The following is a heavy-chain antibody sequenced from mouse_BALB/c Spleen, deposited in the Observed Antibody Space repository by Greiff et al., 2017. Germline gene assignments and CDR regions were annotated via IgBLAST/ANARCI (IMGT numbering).Heavy chain of an antibody. D-gene: IGHD2-3*01. Sequence: QVHVKQSGPGLVQPSQSLSITCTVSGFSLTSYGVHWVRQSPGKGLEWLGVIWSGGSTDYNAAFISRLSISKDNSKSQVFFKMNSLQADDTAIYYCARRYDGYYYYAMDYWGQGTSVTVSS. CDR2: IWSGGST. V-gene: IGHV2-4-1*01. CDR3: ARRYDGYYYYAMDY. CDR1: GFSLTSYG. J-gene: IGHJ4*01.